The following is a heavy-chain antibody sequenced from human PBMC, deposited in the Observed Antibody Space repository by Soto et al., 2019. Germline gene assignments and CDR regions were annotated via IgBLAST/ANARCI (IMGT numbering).Heavy chain of an antibody. D-gene: IGHD2-15*01. CDR1: GGTFSSYA. Sequence: QVQLVQSGAEVKKPGSSVKVSCKASGGTFSSYAISWVRQAPGQGLEWMGGIIPIFGTANYAQKFQGRVTITADESTSTAYMELSSLRSEDTAVYYCARDALEWCSGGSCYPRHPWFDPWGQGTLVTVSS. CDR2: IIPIFGTA. J-gene: IGHJ5*02. V-gene: IGHV1-69*01. CDR3: ARDALEWCSGGSCYPRHPWFDP.